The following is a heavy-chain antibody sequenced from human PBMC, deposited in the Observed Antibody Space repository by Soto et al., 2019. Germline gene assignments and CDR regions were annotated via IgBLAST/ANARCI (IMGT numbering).Heavy chain of an antibody. CDR1: GFTFSSYS. V-gene: IGHV3-21*01. CDR3: AREVRAVAGNYYYGMDV. Sequence: EVQLVESGGGLVKPGGSLRLSCAASGFTFSSYSMNWVRQAPGKGLEWVSSISSSSSYIYYADSVKGRFTISRDNAKNSMYVQMNSLRAEDTAVYYCAREVRAVAGNYYYGMDVWCQGTTVTVSS. D-gene: IGHD6-19*01. J-gene: IGHJ6*02. CDR2: ISSSSSYI.